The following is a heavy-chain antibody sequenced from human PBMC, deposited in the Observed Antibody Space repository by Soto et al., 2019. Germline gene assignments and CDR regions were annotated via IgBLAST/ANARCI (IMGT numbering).Heavy chain of an antibody. CDR3: ARAYSYGYGLYFDY. V-gene: IGHV4-59*08. CDR1: GGSISSYY. CDR2: IYYSGSA. J-gene: IGHJ4*02. Sequence: SETLSLTCTVSGGSISSYYWSWIRQPPGKGLELIGYIYYSGSANYNPSLKSRVTISEDTSKNQFSLKLSSVTAADTAVYYCARAYSYGYGLYFDYWGQGTLVTVSS. D-gene: IGHD5-18*01.